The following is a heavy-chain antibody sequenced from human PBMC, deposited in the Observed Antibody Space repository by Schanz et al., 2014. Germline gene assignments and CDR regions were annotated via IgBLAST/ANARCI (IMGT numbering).Heavy chain of an antibody. V-gene: IGHV3-23*01. D-gene: IGHD2-15*01. J-gene: IGHJ6*02. CDR2: ISHSGGSK. CDR3: AKGMGYCSGGTCYDYYYYGLDV. Sequence: VHLMESGGGLVQPGGSLRLSCAASGFTFNSYAMTWVRQAPGKGLEWVSSISHSGGSKYYADSVKGRFTISRDNSENTLYLQMNSLSADDTAVFYCAKGMGYCSGGTCYDYYYYGLDVWGQGTTVTVSS. CDR1: GFTFNSYA.